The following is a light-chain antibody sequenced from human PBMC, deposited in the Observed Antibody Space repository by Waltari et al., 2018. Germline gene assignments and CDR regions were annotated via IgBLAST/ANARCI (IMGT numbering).Light chain of an antibody. V-gene: IGKV1-12*01. Sequence: DIQMTQSPSSVSAAVGYRVTITCRASQGISSSLAWYQQKPGKVPNPLIYAASSLQSGVPSRFSGSGSGTDFTLTISSLQPEDSATYYCQQAKSFPLTFGPGTKVDIK. CDR1: QGISSS. J-gene: IGKJ3*01. CDR2: AAS. CDR3: QQAKSFPLT.